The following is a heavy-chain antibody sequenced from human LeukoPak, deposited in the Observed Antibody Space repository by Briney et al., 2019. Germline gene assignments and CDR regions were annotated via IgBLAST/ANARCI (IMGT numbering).Heavy chain of an antibody. Sequence: SETLSLTCTVSGGSISSYYWSWIRQPPGKGLEWIGYIYYSGSTNYNPSLKSRVTISVDTSKNQFSLKLSSVTAADTAVYCCARFRATYCSSTSCPKKIHYGMDVWGQGTTVTVSS. J-gene: IGHJ6*02. CDR3: ARFRATYCSSTSCPKKIHYGMDV. D-gene: IGHD2-2*01. V-gene: IGHV4-59*01. CDR2: IYYSGST. CDR1: GGSISSYY.